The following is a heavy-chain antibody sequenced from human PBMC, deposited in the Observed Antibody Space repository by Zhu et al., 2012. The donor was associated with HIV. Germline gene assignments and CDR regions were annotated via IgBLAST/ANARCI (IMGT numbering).Heavy chain of an antibody. D-gene: IGHD4-23*01. Sequence: QVQLQESGPGLVKSSETLSLICTVSGGSISNYYWSWIRQPPGKGLEWIGYIYYNGNTNYNPSLKSRVTISVDTPKNHFSLKLNSVTAADTAVYYCTKLHTRGYEEFDPWGPEPWSPSPQ. CDR2: IYYNGNT. CDR1: GGSISNYY. CDR3: TKLHTRGYEEFDP. J-gene: IGHJ5*02. V-gene: IGHV4-59*01.